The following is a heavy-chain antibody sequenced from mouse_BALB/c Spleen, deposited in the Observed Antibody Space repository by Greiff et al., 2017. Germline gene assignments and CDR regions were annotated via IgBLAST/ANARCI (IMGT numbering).Heavy chain of an antibody. J-gene: IGHJ2*01. V-gene: IGHV5-12-1*01. CDR3: ARHEGYYGYFDY. CDR2: ISSGGGST. CDR1: GFAFSSYD. D-gene: IGHD2-3*01. Sequence: EVKLMESGGGLVKPGGSLKLSCAASGFAFSSYDMSWVRQTPEKRLEWVAYISSGGGSTYYPDTVKGRFTISRDNAKNTLYLQMSSLESEDTAMYYCARHEGYYGYFDYGGQGNNLPGPS.